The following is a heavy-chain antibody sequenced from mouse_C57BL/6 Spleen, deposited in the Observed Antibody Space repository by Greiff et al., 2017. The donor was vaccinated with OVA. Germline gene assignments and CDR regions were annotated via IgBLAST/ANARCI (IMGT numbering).Heavy chain of an antibody. CDR3: ARNSQLYRFAY. CDR1: GYTFTSYW. D-gene: IGHD4-1*02. V-gene: IGHV1-64*01. CDR2: IHPNSGST. Sequence: VQLQQPGAELVKPGASVKLSCKASGYTFTSYWMHWVKQRPGQGLEWIGMIHPNSGSTNYNEKFKSKATLTVDKSSSTAYMQLSSLTSEDSAVYYCARNSQLYRFAYWGQGTLVTVSA. J-gene: IGHJ3*01.